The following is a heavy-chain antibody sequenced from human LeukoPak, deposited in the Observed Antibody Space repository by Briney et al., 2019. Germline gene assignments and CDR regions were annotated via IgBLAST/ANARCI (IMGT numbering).Heavy chain of an antibody. CDR3: ARVNGDGYSPSDY. Sequence: SETLSLTCTVSGGSISSYYWSWIRQPPGKGLEWIGYIYYSGSTNYNPSLKSRVTISVDTSKNQFSLKLSSVSAADTAVYYCARVNGDGYSPSDYWGQGTLVTVSS. J-gene: IGHJ4*02. CDR1: GGSISSYY. D-gene: IGHD5-24*01. V-gene: IGHV4-59*01. CDR2: IYYSGST.